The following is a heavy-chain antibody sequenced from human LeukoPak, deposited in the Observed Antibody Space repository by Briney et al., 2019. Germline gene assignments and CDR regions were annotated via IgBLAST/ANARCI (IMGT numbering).Heavy chain of an antibody. D-gene: IGHD6-19*01. CDR1: GYSISSGYY. CDR3: ARGQYSSGWYDY. CDR2: IYHSGST. Sequence: PSETLSLTCAVSGYSISSGYYWGWIRQPPGKGLEWIGSIYHSGSTNYNPSLKSRVTISVDTSKNQFSLKLSSVTAADTAVYYCARGQYSSGWYDYWGQGTLVTVSS. V-gene: IGHV4-38-2*01. J-gene: IGHJ4*02.